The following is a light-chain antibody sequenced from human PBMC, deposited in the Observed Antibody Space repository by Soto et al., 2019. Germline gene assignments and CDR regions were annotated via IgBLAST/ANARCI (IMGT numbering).Light chain of an antibody. CDR3: QQYNNWHIT. J-gene: IGKJ5*01. V-gene: IGKV3-15*01. CDR1: QSVSSN. CDR2: GTS. Sequence: ETVMTQSPATLSVSPGERATLSCRASQSVSSNLAWYQQTPGQAPRLLIYGTSTRATGIPARFSGSGSGTEFTLTISSLQSEDFAVDDCQQYNNWHITFGQGTRLESK.